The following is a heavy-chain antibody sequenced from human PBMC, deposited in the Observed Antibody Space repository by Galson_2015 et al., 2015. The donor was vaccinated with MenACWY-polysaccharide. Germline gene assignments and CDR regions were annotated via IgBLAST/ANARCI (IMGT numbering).Heavy chain of an antibody. CDR3: ATGGLTIRHAPGSVAYKYYMDV. D-gene: IGHD3-10*01. Sequence: SETLSLTCTVSGGSISTGYWSWIRQPPGKGLEWIGYVYYSGSTNYNPSLKSRVTISVDTSKKQFSLELSSVTAADTAIYYCATGGLTIRHAPGSVAYKYYMDVWGKGTTVTVTS. J-gene: IGHJ6*03. CDR1: GGSISTGY. V-gene: IGHV4-59*01. CDR2: VYYSGST.